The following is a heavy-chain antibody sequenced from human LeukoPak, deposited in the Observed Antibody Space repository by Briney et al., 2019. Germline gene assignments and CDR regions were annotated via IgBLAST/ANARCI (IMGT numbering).Heavy chain of an antibody. CDR3: ARDLYDSSGLDY. V-gene: IGHV3-21*01. Sequence: PGGSLRLSCAASGFTFSSYSMNWVRQAPGKGLEWVSSISSSSSYIYYADSVKGRFTISRDDAKNSLYLQMNSLRAEDTAVYYCARDLYDSSGLDYWGQGTLATVSS. D-gene: IGHD3-22*01. J-gene: IGHJ4*02. CDR2: ISSSSSYI. CDR1: GFTFSSYS.